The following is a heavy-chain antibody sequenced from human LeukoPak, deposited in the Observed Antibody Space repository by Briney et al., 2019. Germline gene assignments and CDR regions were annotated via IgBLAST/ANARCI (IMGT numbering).Heavy chain of an antibody. CDR1: GGSFSGYY. CDR3: ARRAAMVRPYYYYYMDV. Sequence: PSETLSLTCAVYGGSFSGYYWSWIRQPPGKGLEWIGEINHSGSTNYNPSLKSRVTISVDTSKNQFSLKLSSVTAADTAVHYCARRAAMVRPYYYYYMDVCGKGTTVTVSS. V-gene: IGHV4-34*01. D-gene: IGHD5-18*01. J-gene: IGHJ6*03. CDR2: INHSGST.